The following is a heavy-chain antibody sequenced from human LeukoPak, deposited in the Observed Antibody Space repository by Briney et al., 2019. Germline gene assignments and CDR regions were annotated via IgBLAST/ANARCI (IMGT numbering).Heavy chain of an antibody. J-gene: IGHJ4*02. Sequence: SETLSLTCTVSGGSISSGGYYWSWIRQHPGKGLEWIGYIYYSGSTNYNPSLKSRVTISVDTSKNQFSLKLSSVTAADTAVYYCARDTRSHYFDYWGQGTLVTVSS. CDR3: ARDTRSHYFDY. CDR2: IYYSGST. CDR1: GGSISSGGYY. V-gene: IGHV4-61*08.